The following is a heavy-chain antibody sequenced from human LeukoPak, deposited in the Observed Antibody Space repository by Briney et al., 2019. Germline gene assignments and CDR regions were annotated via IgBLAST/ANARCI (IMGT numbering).Heavy chain of an antibody. D-gene: IGHD1-26*01. CDR3: AKATTPEGKGAFDY. CDR2: ISWNSGSI. V-gene: IGHV3-9*03. Sequence: PGGSLRLSCAASGFTFDDYAMHWVRQAPGKGLEWVSGISWNSGSIGYADSVKGRFTISRDNAKNSLYLQMNSLRAEDMALYYCAKATTPEGKGAFDYWGQGTLVTVSS. CDR1: GFTFDDYA. J-gene: IGHJ4*02.